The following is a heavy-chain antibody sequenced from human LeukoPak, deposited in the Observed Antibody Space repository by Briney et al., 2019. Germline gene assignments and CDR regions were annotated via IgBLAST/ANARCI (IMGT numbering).Heavy chain of an antibody. CDR1: GGSISSYY. Sequence: SETLSLTCSVSGGSISSYYWSWIRQPPGKGLEWIGYIYYSGSTNYNPSLKSRVTTSVDTSKNQFSLKLSSVTAADTAVYYCARGAYGDYDFDYWGQGTLVTVSS. V-gene: IGHV4-59*01. CDR2: IYYSGST. J-gene: IGHJ4*02. CDR3: ARGAYGDYDFDY. D-gene: IGHD4-17*01.